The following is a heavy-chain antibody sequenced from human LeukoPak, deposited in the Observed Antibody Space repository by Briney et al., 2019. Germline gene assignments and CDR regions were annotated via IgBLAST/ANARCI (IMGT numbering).Heavy chain of an antibody. D-gene: IGHD1-26*01. CDR1: GGSISSSSYY. CDR2: IYYSGST. Sequence: PSETLSLTCTVSGGSISSSSYYWGWIRQPPGKGLEWIGSIYYSGSTYYNPSLESRVTISVDTSKNQFSLKLSSVTAADTAVYYCANKWELLRWGQGTLVTVSS. CDR3: ANKWELLR. J-gene: IGHJ4*02. V-gene: IGHV4-39*01.